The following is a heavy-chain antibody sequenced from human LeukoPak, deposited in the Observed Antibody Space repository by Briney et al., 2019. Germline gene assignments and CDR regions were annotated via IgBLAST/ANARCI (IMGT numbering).Heavy chain of an antibody. J-gene: IGHJ4*02. CDR2: IRYDGSNQ. D-gene: IGHD1-14*01. CDR1: GFTFSNYG. Sequence: GGSLRLSCAASGFTFSNYGLHWVRQAPGNGLEWVSFIRYDGSNQYYTDSVKGRFTICRDNSKSTLYLQMNSLRTEDTAMYYCAKGAPNLPDYWGQGTLVTVSS. V-gene: IGHV3-30*02. CDR3: AKGAPNLPDY.